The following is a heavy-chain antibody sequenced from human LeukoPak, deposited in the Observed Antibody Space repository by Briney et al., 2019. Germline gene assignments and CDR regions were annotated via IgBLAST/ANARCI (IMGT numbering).Heavy chain of an antibody. Sequence: SQTLSLTCTVSGGSISSGGYYWSWIRQHPGKGLEWIGYIYYSGSTYYNPSLKSRVTISVDTSKNQFSLKLSSVTAADTAVYFCARGSQSRGSSWYFDYWGQGTLVTVSS. CDR2: IYYSGST. CDR1: GGSISSGGYY. V-gene: IGHV4-31*03. D-gene: IGHD6-13*01. J-gene: IGHJ4*02. CDR3: ARGSQSRGSSWYFDY.